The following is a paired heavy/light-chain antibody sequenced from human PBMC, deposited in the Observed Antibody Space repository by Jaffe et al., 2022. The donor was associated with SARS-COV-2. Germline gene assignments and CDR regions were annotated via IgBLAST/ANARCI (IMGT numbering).Light chain of an antibody. V-gene: IGLV2-14*01. Sequence: QSALTQPASVSGSPGQSITISCTGTSSDVGGYNYVSWYQQHPGKAPKLMIYEVSNRPSGVSNRFSGSKSGNTASLTISGLQAEDEADYYCSSYTSSSTFPYVFGTGTKVTVL. CDR2: EVS. CDR3: SSYTSSSTFPYV. CDR1: SSDVGGYNY. J-gene: IGLJ1*01.
Heavy chain of an antibody. J-gene: IGHJ6*02. CDR2: IWYDGSNK. V-gene: IGHV3-33*01. CDR3: AREPLDIAVAGINYYYGMDV. Sequence: QVQLVESGGGVVQPGRSLRLSCAASGFTFSSYGMHWVRQAPGKGLEWVAVIWYDGSNKYYADSVKGRFTISRDNSKNTLYLQMNSLRAEDTAVYYCAREPLDIAVAGINYYYGMDVWGQGTTVTVSS. D-gene: IGHD6-19*01. CDR1: GFTFSSYG.